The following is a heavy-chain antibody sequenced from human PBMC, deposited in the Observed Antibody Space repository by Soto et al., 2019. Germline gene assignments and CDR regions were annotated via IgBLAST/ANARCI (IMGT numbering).Heavy chain of an antibody. Sequence: EVQLVESGGGLVQPGGSLRLSCAASGFTFSGYWMNWVRQAPGKGLEWVANIKQDGGEKYYVDSVKGRFTISRDNAKNSLYLQRNSRRAEDTAVYYCARDRWWLVHWGQGTLVTVSS. CDR3: ARDRWWLVH. D-gene: IGHD6-19*01. CDR1: GFTFSGYW. J-gene: IGHJ4*02. V-gene: IGHV3-7*01. CDR2: IKQDGGEK.